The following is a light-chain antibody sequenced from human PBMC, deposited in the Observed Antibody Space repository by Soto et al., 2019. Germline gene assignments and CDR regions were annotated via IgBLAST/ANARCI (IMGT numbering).Light chain of an antibody. V-gene: IGKV1-5*01. CDR1: QIIGSW. CDR3: QQYYTYPT. J-gene: IGKJ1*01. CDR2: DAS. Sequence: DIQMTQSPSTLCASVGDRVTLTCRASQIIGSWLAWYQRKPGTAPDILIYDASTLQSGVPSRFSASGGGTEFTLTISSLQPDDFATYYCQQYYTYPTFGPGTKVDIK.